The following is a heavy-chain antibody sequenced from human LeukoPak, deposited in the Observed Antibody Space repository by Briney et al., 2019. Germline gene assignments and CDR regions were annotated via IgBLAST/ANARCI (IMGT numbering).Heavy chain of an antibody. CDR1: GFTFSSYG. D-gene: IGHD3-10*01. J-gene: IGHJ4*02. V-gene: IGHV3-30*18. Sequence: GGSLRLSCAASGFTFSSYGMHWVRQAPGKGLEWVAVISYDGSNKYYADSVKGRFTISRDNSKNTLYLQMNSLRAEDTAVYYCAKDRMRLRGSGRIFDYWGQGTLVTVSS. CDR2: ISYDGSNK. CDR3: AKDRMRLRGSGRIFDY.